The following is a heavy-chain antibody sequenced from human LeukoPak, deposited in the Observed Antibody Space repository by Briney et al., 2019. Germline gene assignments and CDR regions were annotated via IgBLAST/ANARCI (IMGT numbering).Heavy chain of an antibody. CDR1: GFTFSSYG. D-gene: IGHD3-22*01. J-gene: IGHJ4*02. CDR3: VKDYYDSSGNHDFDY. CDR2: ISYDGSNK. Sequence: GGSLRLSCAASGFTFSSYGMHWVRQAPGKGLEWVAVISYDGSNKYYADSVKGRFTISRDNSKNTLYVQMNSLRAEDTALYYCVKDYYDSSGNHDFDYWGQGTLVTVSS. V-gene: IGHV3-30*18.